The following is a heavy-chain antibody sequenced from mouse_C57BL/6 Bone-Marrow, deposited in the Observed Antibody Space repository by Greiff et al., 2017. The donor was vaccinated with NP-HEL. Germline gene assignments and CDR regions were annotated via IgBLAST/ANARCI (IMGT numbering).Heavy chain of an antibody. D-gene: IGHD2-5*01. CDR1: GFTFSDYY. J-gene: IGHJ3*01. Sequence: EVKLMESGGGLVQPGGSLKLSCAASGFTFSDYYMYWVRQTPEKRLEWVAYISNGGGSTYYPDTVKGRFTISRDNAKNTLYLQMSRLKSEDTAMYYCARQPYSNYVPWFAYWGQGTLVTVSA. CDR2: ISNGGGST. CDR3: ARQPYSNYVPWFAY. V-gene: IGHV5-12*01.